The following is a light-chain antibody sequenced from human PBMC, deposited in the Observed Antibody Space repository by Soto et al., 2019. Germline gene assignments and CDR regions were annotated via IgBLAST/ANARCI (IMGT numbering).Light chain of an antibody. V-gene: IGKV1-39*01. Sequence: DIQMTQSPSSLSASLGDRVTITCRARQNINSYLNWYQQKPGKAPKLLIYAASSLQSGVPSRFSGSGSGTDFTLTVSSLQPEDFATYYCHQSYDIPTFGQGTKVDIK. CDR1: QNINSY. CDR2: AAS. CDR3: HQSYDIPT. J-gene: IGKJ1*01.